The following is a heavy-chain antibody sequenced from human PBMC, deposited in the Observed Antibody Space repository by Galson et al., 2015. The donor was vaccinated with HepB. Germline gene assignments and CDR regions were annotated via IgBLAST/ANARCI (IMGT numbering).Heavy chain of an antibody. Sequence: SVKVSCKASGGTFSSYAISWVRQAPGQGLEWMGGIIPIFSTANYAQKFQGRVTITADESTSTAYMELSSLRSEDTAAYYCARDGVVDYGMDVWGQGTTVTVSS. CDR1: GGTFSSYA. V-gene: IGHV1-69*13. CDR2: IIPIFSTA. J-gene: IGHJ6*02. D-gene: IGHD2-15*01. CDR3: ARDGVVDYGMDV.